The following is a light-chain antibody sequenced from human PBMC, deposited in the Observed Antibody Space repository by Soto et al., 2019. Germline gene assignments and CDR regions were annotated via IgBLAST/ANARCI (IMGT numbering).Light chain of an antibody. CDR1: QSINNC. Sequence: DIQMTQSPSSLSASVGDRVTITCRASQSINNCLSWFQQKPGQAPKLLVYAASSLQSGVPSRFSGSGSGTDFSLTIDSLQPEDFATYFCHQTYIAPATFGQGTKVGVK. J-gene: IGKJ1*01. CDR3: HQTYIAPAT. CDR2: AAS. V-gene: IGKV1-39*01.